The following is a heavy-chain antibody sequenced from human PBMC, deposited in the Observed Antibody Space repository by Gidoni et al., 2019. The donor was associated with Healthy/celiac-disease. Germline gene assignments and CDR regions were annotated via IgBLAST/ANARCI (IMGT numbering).Heavy chain of an antibody. J-gene: IGHJ4*02. CDR3: ASGGYCSGGSCYPFDY. Sequence: EVQLVESGGGLVQPGGSLRLSCTASGFNFSSYAMSWVRQAPGKGLEWVSAISGSGGSTYYADSVKGRFTISRDNSKNTLYLQMNSLRAEDTAVYYCASGGYCSGGSCYPFDYWGQGTLVTVSS. CDR2: ISGSGGST. D-gene: IGHD2-15*01. V-gene: IGHV3-23*04. CDR1: GFNFSSYA.